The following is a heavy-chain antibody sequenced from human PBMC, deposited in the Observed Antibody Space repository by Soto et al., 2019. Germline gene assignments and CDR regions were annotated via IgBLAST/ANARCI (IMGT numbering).Heavy chain of an antibody. CDR3: ARDRSSSSELVNWFDP. CDR1: GDSVSSNSAA. CDR2: TYYRSKWYN. Sequence: SQTLSLTCAISGDSVSSNSAAWNWIRQSPSRGLEWLGRTYYRSKWYNDYAVSVKSRITIIPDTSKNQFSLQLNSVTPEDTAVYYCARDRSSSSELVNWFDPWGQGTLVTVSS. V-gene: IGHV6-1*01. D-gene: IGHD6-6*01. J-gene: IGHJ5*02.